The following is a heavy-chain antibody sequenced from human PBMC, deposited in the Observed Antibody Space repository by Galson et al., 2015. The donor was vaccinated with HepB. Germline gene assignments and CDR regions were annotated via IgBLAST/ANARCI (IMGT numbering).Heavy chain of an antibody. J-gene: IGHJ3*02. CDR2: INVGNGNT. CDR1: GYTFPRHA. D-gene: IGHD3-9*01. CDR3: AREGATGYPSDTFDI. Sequence: SVKVSCKASGYTFPRHAIHWVRQAPGQRLEWMGWINVGNGNTKYSQKFQGRFTITRDISATTAYMELSSLRSEDAAVYYCAREGATGYPSDTFDIWGQGTLVTVSS. V-gene: IGHV1-3*01.